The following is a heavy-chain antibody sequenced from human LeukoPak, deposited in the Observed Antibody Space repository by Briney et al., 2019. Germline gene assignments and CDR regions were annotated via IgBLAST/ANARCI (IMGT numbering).Heavy chain of an antibody. CDR3: ARGEYGSGSYHIDY. CDR2: ISGSSSYI. J-gene: IGHJ4*02. Sequence: GGSLRLSCAASGFTFSSYSMNWVRQAPGKGLEWVSYISGSSSYIYYADSMKGRLTISRDNAKNSLYLQLNSLRAEDTAVYYCARGEYGSGSYHIDYWGQGTLVTVSS. CDR1: GFTFSSYS. V-gene: IGHV3-21*01. D-gene: IGHD3-10*01.